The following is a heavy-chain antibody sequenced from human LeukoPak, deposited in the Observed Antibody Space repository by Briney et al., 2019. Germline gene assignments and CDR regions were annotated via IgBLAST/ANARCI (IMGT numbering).Heavy chain of an antibody. CDR2: ISASGLMT. CDR3: ARVEESASFDP. J-gene: IGHJ5*02. D-gene: IGHD3-3*01. V-gene: IGHV3-21*01. CDR1: GFTFTNYA. Sequence: GGSLRLSCAASGFTFTNYAMTWVRQAPGKGLEWVSSISASGLMTYYADSVKGRFIISRDNAKNSLYLQMNSLRAEDTAVYYCARVEESASFDPWGQGTLVTVSS.